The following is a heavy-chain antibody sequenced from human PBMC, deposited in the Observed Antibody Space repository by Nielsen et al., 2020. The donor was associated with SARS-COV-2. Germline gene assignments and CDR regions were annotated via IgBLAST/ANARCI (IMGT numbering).Heavy chain of an antibody. J-gene: IGHJ6*02. D-gene: IGHD2-15*01. CDR2: IYHSGST. Sequence: WIRQPPGKGLEWIGEIYHSGSTNYNPSLKSRVTISVDTSKNQFSLKLSSVTAADTAVYYCARDRVYEYCSGGSCYAHYYYGMDVWGQGTTVTVSS. CDR3: ARDRVYEYCSGGSCYAHYYYGMDV. V-gene: IGHV4-4*02.